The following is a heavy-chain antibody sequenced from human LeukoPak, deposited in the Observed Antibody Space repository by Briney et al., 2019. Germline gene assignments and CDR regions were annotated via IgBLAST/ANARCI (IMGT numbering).Heavy chain of an antibody. CDR2: ISSNGGST. Sequence: PGRSLRLSCSASGFTFSSHAMHWVRQAPGKGLEYVSAISSNGGSTYYADSVKGRFTISRDNSKNTLYLQMSSLRAEDTAVYYCARNILFAFDIWGQGTMVTVSS. D-gene: IGHD2/OR15-2a*01. CDR1: GFTFSSHA. CDR3: ARNILFAFDI. J-gene: IGHJ3*02. V-gene: IGHV3-64D*06.